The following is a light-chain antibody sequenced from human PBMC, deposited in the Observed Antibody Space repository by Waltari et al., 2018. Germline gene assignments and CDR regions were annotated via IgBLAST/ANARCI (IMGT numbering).Light chain of an antibody. CDR1: QAISSW. CDR3: QQYNSEPLS. J-gene: IGKJ4*01. V-gene: IGKV1D-16*01. Sequence: DIQMTQSPSSLSASVGDRVTITCRASQAISSWLTWHQQKPGKAPKRLIYHTSSLESGVPSRFSGSGSGTDFTLTISSLQPEDFATYYCQQYNSEPLSFGGGTKVEIK. CDR2: HTS.